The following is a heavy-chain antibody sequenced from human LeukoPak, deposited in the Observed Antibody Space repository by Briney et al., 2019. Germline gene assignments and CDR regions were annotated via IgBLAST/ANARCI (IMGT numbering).Heavy chain of an antibody. CDR3: ARELTYYYGSGSYYYFDY. J-gene: IGHJ4*02. CDR2: ISSSSSYI. CDR1: GFTFSSYS. D-gene: IGHD3-10*01. V-gene: IGHV3-21*01. Sequence: PGGSLRLSCAASGFTFSSYSMNWVRQAPGKGLEWVSSISSSSSYIYYAASVKGRFTTSRDNAKNSLYLQMNSLRAEDTAVYYCARELTYYYGSGSYYYFDYWGQGTLVTVSS.